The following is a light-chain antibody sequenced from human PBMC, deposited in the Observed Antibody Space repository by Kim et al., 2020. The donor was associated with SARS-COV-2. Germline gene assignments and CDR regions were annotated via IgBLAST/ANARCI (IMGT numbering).Light chain of an antibody. CDR1: QSISDW. Sequence: AAVGDRVTITCRASQSISDWLAWYQQKPGKAPKLLIYKASSLESGVPSRFSGSGSGTEFTLTISSLQPDDFATYYCQQYNSYSWAFGQGTKVDIK. CDR3: QQYNSYSWA. CDR2: KAS. V-gene: IGKV1-5*03. J-gene: IGKJ1*01.